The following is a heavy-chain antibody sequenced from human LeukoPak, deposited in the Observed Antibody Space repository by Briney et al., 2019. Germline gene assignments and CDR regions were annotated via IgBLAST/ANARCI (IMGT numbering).Heavy chain of an antibody. V-gene: IGHV4-38-2*02. CDR2: IYHSGST. J-gene: IGHJ3*02. Sequence: PSETLSLTCTVSGYSISSTYYWGWIRQPPGKGLEWIGSIYHSGSTYYNPSLKSRVTISVDMSKNQFSLKLSSVTAADTAVYYCARPYTSRYHDAFDIWGQGTMVTVSS. CDR3: ARPYTSRYHDAFDI. D-gene: IGHD3-16*02. CDR1: GYSISSTYY.